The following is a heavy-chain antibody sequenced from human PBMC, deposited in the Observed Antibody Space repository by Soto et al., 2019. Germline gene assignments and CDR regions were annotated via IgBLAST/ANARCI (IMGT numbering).Heavy chain of an antibody. V-gene: IGHV3-30*18. CDR1: GFTFSSYG. CDR2: ISYDGSNK. CDR3: AKVAYSSSWYYDY. D-gene: IGHD6-13*01. J-gene: IGHJ4*02. Sequence: PGGSLRLSCAASGFTFSSYGMHWVRQAPGKGLEWVAVISYDGSNKYYADSVKGRFTISRDNSKNTLYLQMNSLRAEDTAVYYCAKVAYSSSWYYDYWGQGTLVTVSS.